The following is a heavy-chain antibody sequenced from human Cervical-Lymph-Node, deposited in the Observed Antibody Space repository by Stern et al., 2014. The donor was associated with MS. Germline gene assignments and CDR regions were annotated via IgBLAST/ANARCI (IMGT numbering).Heavy chain of an antibody. CDR1: GYNFTSYW. CDR2: IYPGDSDT. CDR3: ARHCAKREQCAFDY. V-gene: IGHV5-51*01. D-gene: IGHD6-19*01. J-gene: IGHJ4*02. Sequence: EVHLVESGAEVKKPGESLKISCKGSGYNFTSYWIGWVRQMPGKGLEWMGVIYPGDSDTRYSPSFQGQVTISADKSISTAYLQWSSLKASDTAMYYCARHCAKREQCAFDYWGQGTLVTVSS.